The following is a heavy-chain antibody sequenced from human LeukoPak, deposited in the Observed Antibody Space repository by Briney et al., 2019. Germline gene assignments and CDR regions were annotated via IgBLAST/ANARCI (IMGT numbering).Heavy chain of an antibody. D-gene: IGHD3-10*01. CDR2: IYYSGST. CDR1: GGSISNYY. Sequence: SETLSLTCTVSGGSISNYYWSWIRQPPGKGLEWIGYIYYSGSTNYNPSLKSRVTMSVDTSKNQFSLKLSSVTAADTAVYYCAKGSDPFRWFGEFNVKLPRPIRHYYFDSWGQGTLVTVSS. V-gene: IGHV4-59*12. J-gene: IGHJ4*02. CDR3: AKGSDPFRWFGEFNVKLPRPIRHYYFDS.